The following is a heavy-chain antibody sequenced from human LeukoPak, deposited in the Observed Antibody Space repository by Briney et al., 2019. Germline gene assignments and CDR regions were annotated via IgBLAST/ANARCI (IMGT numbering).Heavy chain of an antibody. CDR1: GFTFGSYA. CDR2: IMEGGGHT. D-gene: IGHD3-22*01. J-gene: IGHJ4*02. V-gene: IGHV3-23*01. CDR3: AKFRYHSNDNNYLDFNY. Sequence: GGPLSLSCAASGFTFGSYAMGGVGQAPGKGPEGAQSIMEGGGHTYFADSVKGRFTISRDNSKNTLDLQMNSLKVEDTAVYYCAKFRYHSNDNNYLDFNYWGQGTLVTVSS.